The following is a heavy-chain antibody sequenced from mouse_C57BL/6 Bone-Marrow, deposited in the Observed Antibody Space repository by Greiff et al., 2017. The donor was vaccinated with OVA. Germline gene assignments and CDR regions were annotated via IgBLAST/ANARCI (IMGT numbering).Heavy chain of an antibody. CDR2: IHPSARYP. V-gene: IGHV1-74*01. CDR3: AIPAQAQFAY. J-gene: IGHJ3*01. D-gene: IGHD3-2*02. Sequence: VQLQQPGAELVKPGASVKVSCKASGYTFTSYWMHWVKQRPGQGLEWLGRIHPSARYPNYNQKFKGKATLTVDKSSSTAYMQLSSLTSEDSAVYYCAIPAQAQFAYWGQGTLVTVSA. CDR1: GYTFTSYW.